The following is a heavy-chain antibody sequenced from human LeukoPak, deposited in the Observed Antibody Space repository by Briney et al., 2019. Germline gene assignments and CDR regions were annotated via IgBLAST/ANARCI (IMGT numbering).Heavy chain of an antibody. V-gene: IGHV4-61*02. CDR1: GGSISSGSYY. J-gene: IGHJ4*02. CDR3: ARDRFPYGDYPLFDY. D-gene: IGHD4-17*01. CDR2: IYTSGST. Sequence: SETLSLTCTVSGGSISSGSYYWSWIRQPAGKGLEWIGRIYTSGSTNYNPSFKSRVTISVDTSKNQFSLKLSSVTAADTAVYYCARDRFPYGDYPLFDYWGQGTLVTVSS.